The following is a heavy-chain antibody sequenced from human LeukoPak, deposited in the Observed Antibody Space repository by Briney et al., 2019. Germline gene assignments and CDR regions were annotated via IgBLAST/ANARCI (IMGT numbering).Heavy chain of an antibody. CDR1: GYTFTSYS. D-gene: IGHD6-13*01. J-gene: IGHJ4*02. CDR2: ISAYNGNT. V-gene: IGHV1-18*01. Sequence: ASVKVSCKASGYTFTSYSISWVRQAPGQGLEWMGWISAYNGNTNYAQKLQGRVTMTTDTSTSIAYMELRSLRSDDTAVYYCARGHSGIAAEYFDYWGQGTLVTVSS. CDR3: ARGHSGIAAEYFDY.